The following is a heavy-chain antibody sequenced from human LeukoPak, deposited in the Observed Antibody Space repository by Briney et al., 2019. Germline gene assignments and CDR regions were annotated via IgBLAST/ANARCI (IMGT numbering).Heavy chain of an antibody. D-gene: IGHD6-19*01. CDR1: GYSFISYW. Sequence: GESLKISCKGSGYSFISYWIGWVRLMPGIGLEWMVIIYLSVSETRYSPSFQGQVTISADKSTSTAYLQWSSLKASDTAMYYCARQVAVAAWEYWGQGSLVTVYS. CDR3: ARQVAVAAWEY. J-gene: IGHJ4*02. CDR2: IYLSVSET. V-gene: IGHV5-51*01.